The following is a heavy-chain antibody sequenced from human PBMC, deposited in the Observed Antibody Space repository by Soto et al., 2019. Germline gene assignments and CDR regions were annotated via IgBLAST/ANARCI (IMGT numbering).Heavy chain of an antibody. CDR1: GYTFTSYG. Sequence: GASVRVSCKASGYTFTSYGISWVRQAPGQGLEWMGWISAYNSNTNYAQKLQGRVTMTTDTSTSTAYMELRSLRSDDTAVYYCARRENDYDSSGYYPDDYWGQGTLVTVSS. CDR2: ISAYNSNT. V-gene: IGHV1-18*04. CDR3: ARRENDYDSSGYYPDDY. D-gene: IGHD3-22*01. J-gene: IGHJ4*02.